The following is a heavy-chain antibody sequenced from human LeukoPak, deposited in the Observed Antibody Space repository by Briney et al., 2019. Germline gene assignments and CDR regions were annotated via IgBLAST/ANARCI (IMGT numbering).Heavy chain of an antibody. D-gene: IGHD4/OR15-4a*01. CDR3: ARGGTQLTFPV. J-gene: IGHJ4*02. CDR1: GGSISSYY. Sequence: PSETLSLTCTVSGGSISSYYWSWIRQPPGKGLEWIGYIYYSGNANYNPSLKSRVTISVDTSKNQFSLKLASVSVADTAVYYCARGGTQLTFPVWGQGTLVTVSS. CDR2: IYYSGNA. V-gene: IGHV4-59*01.